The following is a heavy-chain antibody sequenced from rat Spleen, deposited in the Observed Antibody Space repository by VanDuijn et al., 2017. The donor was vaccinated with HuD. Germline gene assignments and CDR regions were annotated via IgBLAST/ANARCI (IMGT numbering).Heavy chain of an antibody. Sequence: QVQLKESGPGLVQPSETLSLTCTVSGFSLTSYSVNWIRQPSRKGPEWMGRMWYDGDTAYNSALKSRLSISRDTSKNQVFLKMNSLQTDDTGTYYCTRDLTMAGPLFAYWGQGTLVTVSS. CDR3: TRDLTMAGPLFAY. CDR1: GFSLTSYS. V-gene: IGHV2-63*01. CDR2: MWYDGDT. J-gene: IGHJ3*01. D-gene: IGHD1-3*01.